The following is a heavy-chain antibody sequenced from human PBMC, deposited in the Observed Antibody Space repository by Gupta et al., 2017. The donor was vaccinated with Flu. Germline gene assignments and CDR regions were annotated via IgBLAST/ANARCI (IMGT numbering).Heavy chain of an antibody. J-gene: IGHJ5*02. D-gene: IGHD3-3*01. Sequence: QAPGKGLEWMGIINPSGGSTSYEQKFQGRVTMTRDTSTSTVYMELSSLRSEDTAVYYCARATTVGRYDFWIGYYRASFDPWGQGTLVNVYS. V-gene: IGHV1-46*01. CDR2: INPSGGST. CDR3: ARATTVGRYDFWIGYYRASFDP.